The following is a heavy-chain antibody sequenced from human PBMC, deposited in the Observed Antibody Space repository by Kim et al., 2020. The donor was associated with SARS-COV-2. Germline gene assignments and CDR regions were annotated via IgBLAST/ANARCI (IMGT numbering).Heavy chain of an antibody. Sequence: GGSLRLSCAASGFTFSSYAMSWVRQAPGKGLEWVSVIYSGGSSTYYADSVKGRFTISRDNSKNTLYLQMNSLRAEDTAVYYCSAAHLHFDYWGQGTLVTVSS. J-gene: IGHJ4*02. CDR2: IYSGGSST. CDR3: SAAHLHFDY. V-gene: IGHV3-23*03. D-gene: IGHD2-2*01. CDR1: GFTFSSYA.